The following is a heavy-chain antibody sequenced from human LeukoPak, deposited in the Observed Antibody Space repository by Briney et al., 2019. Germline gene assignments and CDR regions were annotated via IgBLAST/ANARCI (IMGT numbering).Heavy chain of an antibody. CDR2: IKQDGSEK. CDR1: GFTFSSSW. D-gene: IGHD3-3*01. V-gene: IGHV3-7*01. J-gene: IGHJ4*02. CDR3: TRAQYYDFWSGYYSSY. Sequence: GGSLRLSCAASGFTFSSSWMSWVRQAPGKGLEWVANIKQDGSEKYYVDSVKGRFTISRDNAKNSLYLQMNSLRAEDTAVYYCTRAQYYDFWSGYYSSYWGQGTLVTVSS.